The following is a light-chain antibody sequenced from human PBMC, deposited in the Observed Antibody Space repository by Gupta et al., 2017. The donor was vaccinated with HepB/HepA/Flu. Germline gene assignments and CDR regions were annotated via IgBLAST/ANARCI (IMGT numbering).Light chain of an antibody. J-gene: IGKJ2*01. Sequence: VLIQSPLSLPALPGPPASISCRSNQSLVDTDGTTLFDWIQQRPGQSPRLLINQVSKRGSGVPDRFSGSCAGTYFTLQSSRMEAEFVGLYYCMQYTYCPHTFGQGTKLEIK. V-gene: IGKV2-30*01. CDR1: QSLVDTDGTTL. CDR3: MQYTYCPHT. CDR2: QVS.